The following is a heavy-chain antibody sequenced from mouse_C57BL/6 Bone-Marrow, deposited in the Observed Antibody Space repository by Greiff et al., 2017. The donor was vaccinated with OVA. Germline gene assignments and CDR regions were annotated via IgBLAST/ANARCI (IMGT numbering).Heavy chain of an antibody. CDR1: GYTFTSYW. V-gene: IGHV1-55*01. J-gene: IGHJ1*03. CDR3: ASPLYYYGSSYPSYWYFDV. CDR2: IYPGSGST. Sequence: VQLQQPGAELVKPGASVKMSCKASGYTFTSYWITWVKQRPGQGLEWIGDIYPGSGSTNYNEKFKSKATLTVDTSSSTAYMQLSSLTSEDSAVYYCASPLYYYGSSYPSYWYFDVWGTGTTVTVSS. D-gene: IGHD1-1*01.